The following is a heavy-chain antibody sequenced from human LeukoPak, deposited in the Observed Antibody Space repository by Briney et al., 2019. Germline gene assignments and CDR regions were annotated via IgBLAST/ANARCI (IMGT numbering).Heavy chain of an antibody. Sequence: GASVKVSCKASGYTFTSYGISWVRQAPGQGLEWMGRINPNSGDTNSAQKFQGRVTMTRDTSVSTAYMELSRLGSDDTAVYYCARSRGPPKNFDYWGQGTLVTVSS. CDR1: GYTFTSYG. CDR3: ARSRGPPKNFDY. D-gene: IGHD2-2*01. CDR2: INPNSGDT. J-gene: IGHJ4*02. V-gene: IGHV1-2*06.